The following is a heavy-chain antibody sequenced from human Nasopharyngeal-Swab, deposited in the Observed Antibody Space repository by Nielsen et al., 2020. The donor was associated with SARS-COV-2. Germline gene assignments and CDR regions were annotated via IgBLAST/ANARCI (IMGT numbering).Heavy chain of an antibody. Sequence: ASVKVSCKASGYTFTDYYIYWLRQAPGQGLEWMGWINPKSGNTDYAQKFQGRVTMTRDTSISTAYMDVSGLRSDDTAVYYCARGFTSSSGWFDPWGQGTLVTVSS. CDR3: ARGFTSSSGWFDP. CDR1: GYTFTDYY. CDR2: INPKSGNT. V-gene: IGHV1-2*02. D-gene: IGHD6-6*01. J-gene: IGHJ5*02.